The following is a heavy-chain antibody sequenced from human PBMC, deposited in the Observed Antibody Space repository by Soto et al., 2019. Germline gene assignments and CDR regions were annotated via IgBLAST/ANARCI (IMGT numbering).Heavy chain of an antibody. CDR2: ISYDGTDK. CDR1: GFPSSSYG. J-gene: IGHJ6*02. D-gene: IGHD2-21*02. CDR3: AKVAQGDPLITDYGMDV. Sequence: PGGSLRLSCAASGFPSSSYGMHWVRQAPGKGLEWVAVISYDGTDKYYADSVKGRFTGSRDNSKTTLYLQMNSLRAEDTAVYYCAKVAQGDPLITDYGMDVWGQGTTVTVSS. V-gene: IGHV3-30*18.